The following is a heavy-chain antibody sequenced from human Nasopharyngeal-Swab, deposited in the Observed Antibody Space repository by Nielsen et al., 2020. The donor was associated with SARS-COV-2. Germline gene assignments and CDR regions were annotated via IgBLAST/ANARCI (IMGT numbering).Heavy chain of an antibody. CDR3: ARALYDFWSGYYTEYYGMDV. CDR1: RYTFTSYG. CDR2: ISAYNGNT. V-gene: IGHV1-18*01. Sequence: ASVKVSCKASRYTFTSYGISWVRQAPGQGLEWMGWISAYNGNTNYAQKLQGRVTMTTDTSTSTAYMELRSLRSDDTAVYYCARALYDFWSGYYTEYYGMDVWGQGTTVTVSS. J-gene: IGHJ6*02. D-gene: IGHD3-3*01.